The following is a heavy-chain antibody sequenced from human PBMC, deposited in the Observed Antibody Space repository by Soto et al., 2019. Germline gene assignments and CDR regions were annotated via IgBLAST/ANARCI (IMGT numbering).Heavy chain of an antibody. V-gene: IGHV3-23*01. CDR3: AKRGXSGTYFDY. D-gene: IGHD3-10*01. CDR2: ITGSSSST. J-gene: IGHJ4*02. Sequence: EVPLLESGGGLVQPGGSLRLSCAASGFSFSNYAMTWVRQAPGXXMEWVSSITGSSSSTYEEDSVKGRFTIARDNXXNTXYXQXXXXXXXXXXVYYCAKRGXSGTYFDYWGQGTLVTVSS. CDR1: GFSFSNYA.